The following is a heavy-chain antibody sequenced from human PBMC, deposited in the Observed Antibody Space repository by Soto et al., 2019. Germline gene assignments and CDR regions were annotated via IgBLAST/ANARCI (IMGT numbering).Heavy chain of an antibody. V-gene: IGHV1-69*06. CDR2: IIPIFGTA. J-gene: IGHJ6*02. D-gene: IGHD3-3*01. CDR3: ARDRTQSVGFFKWQSYGMDV. Sequence: ASVKVSCTASGCTSSSYAISWVRQSPEQGLEWMGGIIPIFGTANYGQKFQGRVTITADKSTSTAYMELRSLRSEDTAVYHCARDRTQSVGFFKWQSYGMDVWGQGTTVPVSS. CDR1: GCTSSSYA.